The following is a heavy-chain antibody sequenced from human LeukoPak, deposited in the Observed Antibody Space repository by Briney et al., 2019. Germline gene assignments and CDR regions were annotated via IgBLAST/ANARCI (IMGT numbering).Heavy chain of an antibody. V-gene: IGHV4-39*01. CDR2: IYETGST. CDR1: GGSLSSSSYY. J-gene: IGHJ3*01. CDR3: VRPDDNSFDF. Sequence: PSETLSLTCSVSGGSLSSSSYYWGWIRQPPGRGLEWIGNIYETGSTNHNPSLKSRVTISVDTSKNQFSLKLSSVTAADTAVYYCVRPDDNSFDFWGQGTMVTVSS. D-gene: IGHD3-9*01.